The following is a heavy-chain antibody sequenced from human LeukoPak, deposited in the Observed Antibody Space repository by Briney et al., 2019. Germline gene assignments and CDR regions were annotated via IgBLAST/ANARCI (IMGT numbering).Heavy chain of an antibody. CDR2: ISWDGGST. Sequence: GGSLKLSCAASGFTFDDYAMHWVRQAPGKGLEWVSLISWDGGSTYYADSVKGRFTISRDNSKNPLYLQMNRLRAEDTALYYCAKAGDGYYYYYYMDVWGKGTTVTVSS. CDR3: AKAGDGYYYYYYMDV. J-gene: IGHJ6*03. D-gene: IGHD5-24*01. CDR1: GFTFDDYA. V-gene: IGHV3-43D*03.